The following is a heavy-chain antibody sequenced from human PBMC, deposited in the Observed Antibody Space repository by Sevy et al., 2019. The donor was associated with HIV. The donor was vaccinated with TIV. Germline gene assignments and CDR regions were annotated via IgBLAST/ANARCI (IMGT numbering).Heavy chain of an antibody. Sequence: SETLSLTCTVSGGSISSYYWSWIRQPPGKGLEWIGYLYYSGSTNYNPSLKSRVTISVDTSKNQFSLKLSSVTAADTAVYYCARLGRLPPRTQYYFDYWGQGTLVTVSS. CDR1: GGSISSYY. J-gene: IGHJ4*02. CDR3: ARLGRLPPRTQYYFDY. V-gene: IGHV4-59*01. CDR2: LYYSGST. D-gene: IGHD3-16*01.